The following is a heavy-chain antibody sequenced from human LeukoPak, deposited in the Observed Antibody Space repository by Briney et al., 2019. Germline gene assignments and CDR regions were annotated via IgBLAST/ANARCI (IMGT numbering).Heavy chain of an antibody. J-gene: IGHJ4*02. CDR1: GFTFSNYW. CDR3: ARGGDSSNWYPGYFDY. D-gene: IGHD6-13*01. CDR2: IKSDGSST. V-gene: IGHV3-74*01. Sequence: GGSLRLSCAASGFTFSNYWMHWVRQAPGKGPVWVSRIKSDGSSTRFADSVQGRFTISRDNGKNMLYLQMNSLRAEDTAVYYCARGGDSSNWYPGYFDYWGQGALVTVSS.